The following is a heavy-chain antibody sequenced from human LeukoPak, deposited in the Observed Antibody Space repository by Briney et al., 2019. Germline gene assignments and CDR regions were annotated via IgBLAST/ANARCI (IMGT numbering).Heavy chain of an antibody. CDR1: GLIFRSYW. CDR2: INQDGSEK. V-gene: IGHV3-7*01. Sequence: GGSLRLSCAVSGLIFRSYWMSWVRQAPGKGLEWVANINQDGSEKYFVDSVKGRFTISRDNAKNSLHLQMNTLRAEDTAVYYCARGEGDSGGNFVGDYWGQGTLVTVSS. J-gene: IGHJ4*02. CDR3: ARGEGDSGGNFVGDY. D-gene: IGHD4-23*01.